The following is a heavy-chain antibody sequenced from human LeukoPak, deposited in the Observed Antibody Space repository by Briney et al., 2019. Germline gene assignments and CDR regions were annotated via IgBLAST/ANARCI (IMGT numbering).Heavy chain of an antibody. CDR3: ARRLGGWFDP. CDR2: IFYSGST. J-gene: IGHJ5*02. Sequence: NTSETLSLTCTVSGGSISSYYWSWIRQPPGKGLKWIGYIFYSGSTNYNPSLKSRVTISVDTSQNQFSLKLSSVTAADTAVYYCARRLGGWFDPWGQGTLVTVSS. V-gene: IGHV4-59*08. CDR1: GGSISSYY. D-gene: IGHD3-16*01.